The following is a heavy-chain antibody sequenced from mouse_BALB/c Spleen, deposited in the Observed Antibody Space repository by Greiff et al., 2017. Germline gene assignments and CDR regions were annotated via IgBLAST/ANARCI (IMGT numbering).Heavy chain of an antibody. CDR3: ARGHDGSLDV. V-gene: IGHV14-3*02. Sequence: EVQLQQSGAELVKPGASVKLSCTASGFNIKDPYMPWVKQRPEQGLEWIGRLDPANGNTKYDPKFQGKATITADTSSNTAYLQLSSLTSEDTAVYYCARGHDGSLDVWGAGTTVTVSS. CDR1: GFNIKDPY. D-gene: IGHD1-1*01. CDR2: LDPANGNT. J-gene: IGHJ1*01.